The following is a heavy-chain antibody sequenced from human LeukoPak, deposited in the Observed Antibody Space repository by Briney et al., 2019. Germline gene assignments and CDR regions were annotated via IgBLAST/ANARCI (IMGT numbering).Heavy chain of an antibody. CDR3: VRVSGWGLGYFDY. CDR2: IYYSGST. J-gene: IGHJ4*02. Sequence: SETLSLTCTVSGGSISSYYWSWIRQPPGKGLEGIGYIYYSGSTNYNPSLKSRVTISVDTSKNQFSLKLSSVTAADTAVYYCVRVSGWGLGYFDYWGQGTLVTVSS. CDR1: GGSISSYY. D-gene: IGHD3-16*01. V-gene: IGHV4-59*12.